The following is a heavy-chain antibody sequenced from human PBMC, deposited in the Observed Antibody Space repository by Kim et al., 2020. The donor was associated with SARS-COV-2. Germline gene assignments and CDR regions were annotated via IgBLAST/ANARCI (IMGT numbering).Heavy chain of an antibody. J-gene: IGHJ4*01. V-gene: IGHV3-43*02. CDR2: ISCDGTFT. D-gene: IGHD6-13*01. CDR3: ATVTLPAVGCHYHYF. CDR1: GFTFCNSA. Sequence: GGSLRLSCAASGFTFCNSALHWVRQAPGKGREWVSGISCDGTFTSYADSVRGRFTISRDNIRNFLYLHMNSLRIEDTAMYYCATVTLPAVGCHYHYF.